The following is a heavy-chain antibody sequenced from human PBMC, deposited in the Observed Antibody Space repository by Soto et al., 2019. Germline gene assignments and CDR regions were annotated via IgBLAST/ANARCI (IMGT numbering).Heavy chain of an antibody. Sequence: EVQLLESGGGLVQPGGSLRLSCAATGFTFSNYVMSWVRQAPGKGLEWVSAISGSGGTTYYADSVKGRFTISRDNSKNTLYLQMNSLRAEDTAVHYCAKDLGGSSSWRRYYNCYGMDVWGQGTTVTVSS. CDR3: AKDLGGSSSWRRYYNCYGMDV. D-gene: IGHD6-13*01. CDR2: ISGSGGTT. V-gene: IGHV3-23*01. CDR1: GFTFSNYV. J-gene: IGHJ6*01.